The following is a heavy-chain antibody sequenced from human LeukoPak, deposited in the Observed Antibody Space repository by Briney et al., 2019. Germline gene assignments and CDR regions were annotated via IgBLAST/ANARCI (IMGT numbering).Heavy chain of an antibody. V-gene: IGHV4-39*07. CDR3: ARGRARAPDAFDI. Sequence: SETLSLTCTVSGGSISSSSYYWGWIRQPPGKGLEWIGSIYYSGSTNYNPSLKSRVTISVDTSKNQFSLKLSSVTAADTAVYYCARGRARAPDAFDIWGQGTMVTVSS. J-gene: IGHJ3*02. CDR1: GGSISSSSYY. CDR2: IYYSGST.